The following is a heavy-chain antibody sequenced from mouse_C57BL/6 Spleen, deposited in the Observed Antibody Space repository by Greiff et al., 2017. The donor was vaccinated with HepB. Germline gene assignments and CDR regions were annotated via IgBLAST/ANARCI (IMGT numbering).Heavy chain of an antibody. J-gene: IGHJ1*03. CDR2: ISSGGSYT. V-gene: IGHV5-6*01. D-gene: IGHD1-1*01. Sequence: VQLKESGGDLVKPGGSLKLSCAASGFTFSSYGMSWVRQTPDKRLEWVATISSGGSYTYYPDSVKGRFTISRDNAKNTLYLQMSSLKSEDTAMYYCARPRSTVVGGYFDVWGTGTTVTVSS. CDR1: GFTFSSYG. CDR3: ARPRSTVVGGYFDV.